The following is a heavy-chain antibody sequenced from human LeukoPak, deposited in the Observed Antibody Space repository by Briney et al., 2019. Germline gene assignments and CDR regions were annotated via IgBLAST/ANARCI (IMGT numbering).Heavy chain of an antibody. CDR2: IHPSGNL. CDR1: GASFSSGDQY. Sequence: SETLSLTCTVSGASFSSGDQYWNWIRQSPGKGLEWIGSIHPSGNLYNNPSLESRVTLSIDTSKNQFSPNLNSVTAADTAVYFCSRGLDSRKLGYWGQGTLATVSS. CDR3: SRGLDSRKLGY. J-gene: IGHJ4*02. D-gene: IGHD3-22*01. V-gene: IGHV4-31*03.